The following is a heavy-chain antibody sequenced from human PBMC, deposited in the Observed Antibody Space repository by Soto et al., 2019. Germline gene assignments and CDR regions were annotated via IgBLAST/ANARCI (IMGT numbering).Heavy chain of an antibody. D-gene: IGHD2-15*01. CDR3: ARDIGEHTNRWTDAFDI. J-gene: IGHJ3*02. CDR1: GFTFSNYG. V-gene: IGHV3-33*01. CDR2: IWYDGSNK. Sequence: GGSLRLSCAASGFTFSNYGMHWVRQAPGKGLEWVAVIWYDGSNKYFADSVKGRFTISKDNSKNTLFLQMNSLRAEDTAVYYCARDIGEHTNRWTDAFDIWGQGTMVTVSS.